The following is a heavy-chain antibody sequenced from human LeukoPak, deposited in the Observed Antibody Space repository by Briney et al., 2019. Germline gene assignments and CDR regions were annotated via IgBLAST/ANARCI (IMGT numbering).Heavy chain of an antibody. D-gene: IGHD3-10*01. J-gene: IGHJ4*02. CDR1: GGTFSSYA. Sequence: SVKVSCKASGGTFSSYAISWVLQAPGQGLEWMGGIIPIFGTANYAQKFQGRVTITSDESTSTAYMELSSLRSEDTAVYYCARTGSYGSGSYSHYWGQGTLVTVSS. CDR2: IIPIFGTA. CDR3: ARTGSYGSGSYSHY. V-gene: IGHV1-69*01.